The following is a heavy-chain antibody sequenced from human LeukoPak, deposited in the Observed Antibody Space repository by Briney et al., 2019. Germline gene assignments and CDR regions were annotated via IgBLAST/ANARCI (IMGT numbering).Heavy chain of an antibody. V-gene: IGHV1-18*01. J-gene: IGHJ6*02. CDR2: ISAYNGNT. CDR1: GYTFTSYG. D-gene: IGHD6-19*01. CDR3: ARDHKDSSGWSVYYYYYGMDV. Sequence: ASVKVSCKASGYTFTSYGISWVRQAPGQGLEWMGWISAYNGNTNYAQKLQGRVTMTTDTSTSTAYMELRSLRSDDTAVYYCARDHKDSSGWSVYYYYYGMDVWGQGTTVTVSS.